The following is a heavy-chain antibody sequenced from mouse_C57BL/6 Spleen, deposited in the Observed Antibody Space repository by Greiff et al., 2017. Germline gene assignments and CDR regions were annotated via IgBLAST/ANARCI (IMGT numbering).Heavy chain of an antibody. V-gene: IGHV1-15*01. J-gene: IGHJ4*01. Sequence: QVQLQQSGAELVRPGASVTLSCKASGYTFTDYEMHWVKQTPVHGLEWIGAIDPETGGTAYNQKFKGKAILTADKSSSTAYMELRSLTSEDSAVYYCTRGCGSSPRWYAMDYWGQGTSVTVSS. CDR1: GYTFTDYE. CDR2: IDPETGGT. CDR3: TRGCGSSPRWYAMDY. D-gene: IGHD1-1*01.